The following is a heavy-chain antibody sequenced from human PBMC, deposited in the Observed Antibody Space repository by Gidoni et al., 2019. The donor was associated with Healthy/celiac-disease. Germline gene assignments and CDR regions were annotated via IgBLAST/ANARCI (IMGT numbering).Heavy chain of an antibody. CDR1: GFPFSSYA. CDR3: AKDRDYDYVWGSDRQATGVDWFDP. CDR2: ISGSGGST. V-gene: IGHV3-23*01. D-gene: IGHD3-16*02. J-gene: IGHJ5*02. Sequence: VQLLESGGGLVQPGGSLRLSCPASGFPFSSYAMSWVRPAPGKGPEWVSAISGSGGSTYYADSVKGRFTISRDKSKNTLYLQMNSLRAEDTAVYYCAKDRDYDYVWGSDRQATGVDWFDPWGQGTLVTVSS.